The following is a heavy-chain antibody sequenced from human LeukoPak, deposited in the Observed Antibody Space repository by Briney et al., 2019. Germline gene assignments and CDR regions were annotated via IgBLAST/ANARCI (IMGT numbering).Heavy chain of an antibody. CDR1: GYTFTSYG. Sequence: ASVKVSCKASGYTFTSYGISWVRQAPGQGLEWMGWISAYNGNTNYAQKLQGRVTMTTDTSTSIAYMELSRLRSDDTAVYYCARVEVVPAALTGWYFDLWGRGTLVTVSS. CDR3: ARVEVVPAALTGWYFDL. V-gene: IGHV1-18*01. D-gene: IGHD2-2*01. J-gene: IGHJ2*01. CDR2: ISAYNGNT.